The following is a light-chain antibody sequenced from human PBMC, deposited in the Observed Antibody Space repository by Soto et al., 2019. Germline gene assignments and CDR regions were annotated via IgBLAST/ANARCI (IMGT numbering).Light chain of an antibody. CDR3: QQYGSSGK. CDR2: GAS. J-gene: IGKJ1*01. Sequence: EIVMTHSPATLSVSPWERATLSCRASQSVSSAYLAWYQQKPGQAPRLLIYGASSRATGIPDRFSGSGSGTDFTLAISRLEPEDFAVYYCQQYGSSGKFGQGTKVDIK. CDR1: QSVSSAY. V-gene: IGKV3-20*01.